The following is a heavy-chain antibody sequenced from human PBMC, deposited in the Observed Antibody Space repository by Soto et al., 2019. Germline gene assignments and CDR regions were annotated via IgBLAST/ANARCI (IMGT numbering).Heavy chain of an antibody. D-gene: IGHD3-10*01. Sequence: GGPLRLSCAASGFSLDDYAMHWVRQVRGKGLEWITGISWNSGTIGYADSVKGRFTISRDNAKNSLYLQMNSLRAEDTAFYYCARDVWSRASGPPDSWGQGTLVTVSS. CDR3: ARDVWSRASGPPDS. CDR1: GFSLDDYA. V-gene: IGHV3-9*01. J-gene: IGHJ5*02. CDR2: ISWNSGTI.